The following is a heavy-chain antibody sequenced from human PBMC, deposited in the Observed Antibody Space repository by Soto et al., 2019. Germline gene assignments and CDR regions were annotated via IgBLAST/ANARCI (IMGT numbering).Heavy chain of an antibody. V-gene: IGHV3-30*18. D-gene: IGHD2-21*02. CDR1: GFTFSSYG. Sequence: GGSLRLSCAASGFTFSSYGMHWVRQAPGKGLEWVAVISYDGSNKYYADSVKGRFTISRDNSKNTLYLQMNSLRAEDTAVYYCAKVSLGRIVVVTAIGGYFDYWGQGTLVTVSS. CDR3: AKVSLGRIVVVTAIGGYFDY. CDR2: ISYDGSNK. J-gene: IGHJ4*02.